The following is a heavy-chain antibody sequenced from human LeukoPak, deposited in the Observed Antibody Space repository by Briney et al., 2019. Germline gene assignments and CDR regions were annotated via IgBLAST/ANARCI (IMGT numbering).Heavy chain of an antibody. CDR2: INPNSGGT. CDR3: ARESVVAARGWFDP. J-gene: IGHJ5*02. D-gene: IGHD2-15*01. V-gene: IGHV1-2*02. Sequence: ASVKVSCKASGYTFTGYYMHWVRQAPGQGLEWMGWINPNSGGTNYAQKFQGRVTMTRDTSISTAYMELSRLRSDDTAVYYCARESVVAARGWFDPWGQGTLVTVSS. CDR1: GYTFTGYY.